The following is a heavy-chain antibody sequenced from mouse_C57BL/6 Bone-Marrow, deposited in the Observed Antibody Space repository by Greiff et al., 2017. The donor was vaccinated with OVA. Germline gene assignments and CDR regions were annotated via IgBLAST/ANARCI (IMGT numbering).Heavy chain of an antibody. D-gene: IGHD2-13*01. V-gene: IGHV1-55*01. J-gene: IGHJ4*01. Sequence: QVQLQQPGAELVKPGASVKLSCKASGYTFTSYWITWVKQRPGQGLAWIGDIYPGSGSTNYNEKFKSKATLTVDTSSSTAYMQRSSLTSEDSAVYYGAREDLYYGDDYAMDYWGQGTSVTVSS. CDR3: AREDLYYGDDYAMDY. CDR2: IYPGSGST. CDR1: GYTFTSYW.